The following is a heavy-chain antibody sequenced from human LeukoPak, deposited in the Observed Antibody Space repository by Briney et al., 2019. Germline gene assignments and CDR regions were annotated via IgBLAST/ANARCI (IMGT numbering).Heavy chain of an antibody. CDR2: MSGSGVYT. D-gene: IGHD5-12*01. J-gene: IGHJ4*02. V-gene: IGHV3-23*01. Sequence: GGSLRLSCAASGFTFSSYAMSWVRQAPGKGLEWVSSMSGSGVYTYYADSVRGRFTISRDNSKNKLYLQANSLRAEDTAVYYCGKGLNRDYSGIGDHWGQGTLVTVSS. CDR3: GKGLNRDYSGIGDH. CDR1: GFTFSSYA.